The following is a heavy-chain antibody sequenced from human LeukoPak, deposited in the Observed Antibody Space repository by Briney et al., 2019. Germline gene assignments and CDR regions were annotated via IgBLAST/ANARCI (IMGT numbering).Heavy chain of an antibody. CDR3: ARDKGTEGLLPRGDWYFDL. CDR2: ISSSSTYI. Sequence: GGSLRLSCAASGSTFSSYSMNWVRQAPGKGLEWVSSISSSSTYIYYAGSVKGRFTISRDNAKNSLFLQMNSLRAEDTAVYYCARDKGTEGLLPRGDWYFDLWGRGTLVTVSS. D-gene: IGHD3-3*01. CDR1: GSTFSSYS. J-gene: IGHJ2*01. V-gene: IGHV3-21*01.